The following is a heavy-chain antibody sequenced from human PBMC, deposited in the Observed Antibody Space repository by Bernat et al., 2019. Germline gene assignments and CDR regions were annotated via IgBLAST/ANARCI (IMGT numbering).Heavy chain of an antibody. V-gene: IGHV3-15*01. CDR3: TTAPGVKGGTRGYDFDY. Sequence: VQLVESGGGLVKPGGSLRLSCAVSGFTFGNAWMSWVRQAPGKGLEWVGLIKSKNDGGTTDYVAPVKGRFTISRDDSTDTLYLQMNSLKNEDTAVYYCTTAPGVKGGTRGYDFDYWGQGTLVTVSS. D-gene: IGHD5-12*01. J-gene: IGHJ4*02. CDR2: IKSKNDGGTT. CDR1: GFTFGNAW.